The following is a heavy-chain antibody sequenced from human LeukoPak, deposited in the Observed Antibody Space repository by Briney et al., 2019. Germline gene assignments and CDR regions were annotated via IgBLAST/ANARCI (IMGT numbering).Heavy chain of an antibody. CDR3: ARGATIAFDI. D-gene: IGHD5-12*01. Sequence: RGSLRLSCAASGFTFRSYAMHWVRQAPGQGLEWGAVISYDGSNKYYADSVKGRFTISRDNTKNTLYMQMNSLRAEDTAVYYCARGATIAFDIWGQGTMVTVSS. J-gene: IGHJ3*02. CDR1: GFTFRSYA. V-gene: IGHV3-30-3*01. CDR2: ISYDGSNK.